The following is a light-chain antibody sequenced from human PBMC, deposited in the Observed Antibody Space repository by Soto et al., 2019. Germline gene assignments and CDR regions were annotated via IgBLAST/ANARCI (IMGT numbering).Light chain of an antibody. CDR3: SSYTSSSTLVL. CDR2: DVT. CDR1: SSDVGGYNY. J-gene: IGLJ2*01. V-gene: IGLV2-14*03. Sequence: QSALTQPASVSGSPGQSITIPCTGTSSDVGGYNYVSWYQQHPGKAPKLMIYDVTNRPSGVSNRFSGSKSGNTASLTISGLRAEDEADYYCSSYTSSSTLVLFGGGTKLTVL.